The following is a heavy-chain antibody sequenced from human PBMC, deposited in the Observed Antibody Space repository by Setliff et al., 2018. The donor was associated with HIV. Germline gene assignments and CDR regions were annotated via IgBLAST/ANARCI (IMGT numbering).Heavy chain of an antibody. CDR1: GGSMSSYY. CDR3: ARDRGIYNTAKGLDY. Sequence: PSETLSLTCTVSGGSMSSYYWSWIRQPTGKGLEWIGRIYPTGSSNYNPSLRSRVTMSVDTSKNQFSLNLNSVTAADTAVYYCARDRGIYNTAKGLDYWGQGTLVTVSS. D-gene: IGHD3-10*01. CDR2: IYPTGSS. J-gene: IGHJ4*02. V-gene: IGHV4-4*07.